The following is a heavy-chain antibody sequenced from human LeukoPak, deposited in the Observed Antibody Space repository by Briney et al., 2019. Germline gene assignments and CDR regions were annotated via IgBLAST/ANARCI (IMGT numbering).Heavy chain of an antibody. D-gene: IGHD3-10*01. CDR3: ARGRFGGLSLYYFDY. CDR1: GFTFSSYW. J-gene: IGHJ4*02. CDR2: IKQDGSEK. V-gene: IGHV3-7*01. Sequence: GGSLRLSCAASGFTFSSYWMSWVRQAPGKGLEWVANIKQDGSEKYYVDSVKGRFTISRDNAKNSLYLQMDSLRAEDTAVYYCARGRFGGLSLYYFDYWGQGTLVRVSS.